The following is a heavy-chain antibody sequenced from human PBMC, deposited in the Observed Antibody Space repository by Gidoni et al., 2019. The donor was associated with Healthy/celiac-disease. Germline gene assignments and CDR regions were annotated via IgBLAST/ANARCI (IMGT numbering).Heavy chain of an antibody. CDR3: ARVEKELLWFGELLWIAFDI. J-gene: IGHJ3*02. V-gene: IGHV3-11*01. CDR2: ISSSGSTI. CDR1: GFTFSDYD. D-gene: IGHD3-10*01. Sequence: QWQLVESGGGLFKPGGSLRLSCPASGFTFSDYDLSWIRQAPGKGLGWVSYISSSGSTIYYADSVKGPFTISRDNAKNSLYLQMNSLRAEDTAVYYCARVEKELLWFGELLWIAFDIWGQGTMVTVSS.